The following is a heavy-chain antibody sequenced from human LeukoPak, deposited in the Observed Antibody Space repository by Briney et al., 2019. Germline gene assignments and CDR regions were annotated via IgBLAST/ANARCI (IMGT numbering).Heavy chain of an antibody. CDR1: GYTFTGYY. V-gene: IGHV1-2*02. D-gene: IGHD6-19*01. CDR3: ARDSSGCAYYYYYYMDV. CDR2: INPNSGGT. J-gene: IGHJ6*03. Sequence: GASVKVSCKASGYTFTGYYMHWVRQAPGQGLEWMGWINPNSGGTNYAQKFQGRVTMTRDTSISTAYMELSRLRSDDTAVYYCARDSSGCAYYYYYYMDVWGKGTTVTVSS.